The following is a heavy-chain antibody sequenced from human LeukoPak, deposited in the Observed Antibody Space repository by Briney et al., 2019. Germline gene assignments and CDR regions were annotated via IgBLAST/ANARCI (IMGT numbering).Heavy chain of an antibody. D-gene: IGHD3-3*01. J-gene: IGHJ5*02. CDR1: GYTFTSYA. CDR2: INTNTGNP. CDR3: ARDLGSAIFGVVTPNWFDP. Sequence: ASVKVSCKASGYTFTSYAMNWVRQAPGQGLEWMGWINTNTGNPTYAQGFTGRFVFSLDTSVSTAYLQISSLKAEDTAVYNCARDLGSAIFGVVTPNWFDPWGQGTLVTVSS. V-gene: IGHV7-4-1*02.